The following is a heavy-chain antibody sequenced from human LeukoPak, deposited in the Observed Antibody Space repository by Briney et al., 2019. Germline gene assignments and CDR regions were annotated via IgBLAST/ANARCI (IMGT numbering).Heavy chain of an antibody. D-gene: IGHD1-26*01. Sequence: ASVKVSCKASGYTFTGYYMHWVRQAPGQGLEWMGWINPNSGGTNYAQKFQGRVTMTRDTSISTAHMELSRLRSDDTAVYYCASNGGSSRPQNYYYYYYMDVWGKGTTVTVSS. V-gene: IGHV1-2*02. CDR3: ASNGGSSRPQNYYYYYYMDV. CDR2: INPNSGGT. CDR1: GYTFTGYY. J-gene: IGHJ6*03.